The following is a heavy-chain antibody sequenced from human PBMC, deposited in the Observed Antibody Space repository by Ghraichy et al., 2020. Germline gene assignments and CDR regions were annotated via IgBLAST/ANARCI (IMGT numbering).Heavy chain of an antibody. V-gene: IGHV3-23*01. J-gene: IGHJ6*02. D-gene: IGHD3-10*01. CDR3: AKAGINQKLYGMDV. Sequence: GESLNISCAASGFTFSSYAMSWVRQAPGKGLEWVSAISGSGGSTYYADSVKGRFTISRDNSKNTLYLQMNSLRAEDTAVYYCAKAGINQKLYGMDVWGQGTTVTVSS. CDR2: ISGSGGST. CDR1: GFTFSSYA.